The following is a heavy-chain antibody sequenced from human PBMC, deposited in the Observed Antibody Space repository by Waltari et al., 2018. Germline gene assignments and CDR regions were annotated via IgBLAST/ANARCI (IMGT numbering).Heavy chain of an antibody. V-gene: IGHV1-2*06. CDR3: ARDLVGSGWSIDY. CDR1: GYTFTRHY. D-gene: IGHD6-19*01. J-gene: IGHJ4*02. CDR2: ITPHTGGT. Sequence: QVQLVQSGAEVKEPGASVKVSCKASGYTFTRHYIHWVRQAPGQGLEWMGRITPHTGGTYYSQKVQGRVTMTRDSSITTAYMEVSSLRSDDTAVYYCARDLVGSGWSIDYWGQGTLVTVSS.